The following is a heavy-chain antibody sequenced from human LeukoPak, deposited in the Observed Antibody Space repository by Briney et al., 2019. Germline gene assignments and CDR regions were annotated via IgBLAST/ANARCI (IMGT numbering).Heavy chain of an antibody. CDR3: ARGPSGWGSLDS. Sequence: GGSLRLSCAASGFTFSSYWMHWVRQAPGKGLVWVSRINSDGSSTNYADSVKGRFTISRDNAKNTLYLQVKSLRAEDTPVYYCARGPSGWGSLDSWGQGTLVTVSS. V-gene: IGHV3-74*01. J-gene: IGHJ4*02. CDR2: INSDGSST. CDR1: GFTFSSYW. D-gene: IGHD7-27*01.